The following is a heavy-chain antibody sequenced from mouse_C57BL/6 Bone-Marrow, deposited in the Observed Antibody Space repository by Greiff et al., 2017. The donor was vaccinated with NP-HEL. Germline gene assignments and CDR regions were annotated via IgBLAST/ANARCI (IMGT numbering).Heavy chain of an antibody. V-gene: IGHV3-6*01. D-gene: IGHD1-1*01. CDR1: GYSITSGYY. J-gene: IGHJ1*03. CDR3: ARRGLITTVVADWYFDV. CDR2: ISYDGSN. Sequence: EVQLQESGPGLVKPSQSLSLTCSVTGYSITSGYYWNWIRQFPGNKLEWMGYISYDGSNNYNPSLKNRISITRDTSKNQFFLKLNSVTTEDTATYYCARRGLITTVVADWYFDVWGTGTTVTVSS.